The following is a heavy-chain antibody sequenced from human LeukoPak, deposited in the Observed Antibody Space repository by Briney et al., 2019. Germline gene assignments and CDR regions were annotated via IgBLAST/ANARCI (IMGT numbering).Heavy chain of an antibody. V-gene: IGHV3-23*01. Sequence: PGGSLRLSCAASGFTFTTYAMTWVRQAPGRGLEWVSTIRGSGGSTYYADSVKGRFTISRDISKNTVYLQMNTLRAEDTAVYYCAGYCSGGNRYSGLVYGGQGTLVAVSS. CDR3: AGYCSGGNRYSGLVY. CDR2: IRGSGGST. J-gene: IGHJ4*02. CDR1: GFTFTTYA. D-gene: IGHD2-15*01.